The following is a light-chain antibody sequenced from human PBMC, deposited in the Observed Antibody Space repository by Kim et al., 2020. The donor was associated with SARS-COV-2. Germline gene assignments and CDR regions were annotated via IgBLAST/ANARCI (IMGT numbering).Light chain of an antibody. J-gene: IGKJ4*01. Sequence: ESVGDRVTITCRASQGIGSWLAWYQQKPGKAPKLLIHAASSLRSGVPSRFSGSGSGTDFTLTISSLQPEDFVTYYCQQGNSFPLTFGGGTKVDIK. CDR1: QGIGSW. CDR3: QQGNSFPLT. CDR2: AAS. V-gene: IGKV1-12*01.